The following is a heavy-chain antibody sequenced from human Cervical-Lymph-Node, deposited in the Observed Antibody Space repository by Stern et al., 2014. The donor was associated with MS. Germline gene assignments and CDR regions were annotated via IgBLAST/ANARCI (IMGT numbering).Heavy chain of an antibody. D-gene: IGHD3-3*01. V-gene: IGHV1-58*01. CDR3: AAGEFWSGSNGMDV. CDR1: GFTFTNST. CDR2: IVVGSGYA. J-gene: IGHJ6*02. Sequence: QLVESGPEVKKPGTSVKVSCKASGFTFTNSTVQWVRQARGQRLEWIGGIVVGSGYANCGQTFQERVTLTRDMSTSTAYRELTSLRFEDTAVYFCAAGEFWSGSNGMDVWGQGTTVTVSS.